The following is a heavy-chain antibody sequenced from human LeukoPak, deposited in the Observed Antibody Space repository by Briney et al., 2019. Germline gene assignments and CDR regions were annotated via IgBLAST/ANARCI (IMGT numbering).Heavy chain of an antibody. V-gene: IGHV1-2*02. CDR3: ARDNSVEDTAWWFDP. Sequence: GASVKVSCKASGFTFTGYYMHWVRQAPGQGLEWMGWSNPNSGGTNYAQKFQGRVTMSRDTSISTAYMELSRLRSDDTAVYYCARDNSVEDTAWWFDPWGQGTLVTVSS. CDR2: SNPNSGGT. D-gene: IGHD4-23*01. CDR1: GFTFTGYY. J-gene: IGHJ5*02.